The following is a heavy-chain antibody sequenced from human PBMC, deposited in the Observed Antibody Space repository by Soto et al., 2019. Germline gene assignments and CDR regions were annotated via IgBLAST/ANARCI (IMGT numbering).Heavy chain of an antibody. V-gene: IGHV4-30-4*01. D-gene: IGHD2-2*01. Sequence: SETLSLTCSVSGDYIHVGGYYWTWIRQRPGKGLEWMGFIYYTGKTYYNPSLESRLTMSVDRSKNQFSLRLTSVTAADTAVYFCGRDLTSNANCIDPWGQGTLVTVSS. CDR1: GDYIHVGGYY. CDR2: IYYTGKT. J-gene: IGHJ5*02. CDR3: GRDLTSNANCIDP.